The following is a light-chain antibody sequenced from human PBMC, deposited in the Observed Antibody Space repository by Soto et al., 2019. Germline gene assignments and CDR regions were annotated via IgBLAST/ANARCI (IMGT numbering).Light chain of an antibody. CDR2: AAS. Sequence: DIQMTQSPSSVSASVGDRITITCRARQDVGGSLSWFQQKPGKAPQYLIQAASILQSGVPSRFSGSRSGTEFILTINNLQPEDFASYLCLQVYSFPRTFGLGTKVEI. V-gene: IGKV1-12*01. CDR3: LQVYSFPRT. CDR1: QDVGGS. J-gene: IGKJ1*01.